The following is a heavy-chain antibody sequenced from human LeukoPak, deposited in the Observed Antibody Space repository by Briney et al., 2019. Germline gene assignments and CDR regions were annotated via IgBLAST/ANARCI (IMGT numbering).Heavy chain of an antibody. CDR2: IYPGDSDT. D-gene: IGHD4-23*01. CDR1: GYSFTTYW. V-gene: IGHV5-51*01. CDR3: ARPSSLYGGTSEDY. J-gene: IGHJ4*02. Sequence: GESLKISCKGSGYSFTTYWIGWVRQMPGKGLEWMGIIYPGDSDTRYSPSLDGQVTISADKSVSTTYLQWSSLQASDTAMYYCARPSSLYGGTSEDYWGQGTLVTVSS.